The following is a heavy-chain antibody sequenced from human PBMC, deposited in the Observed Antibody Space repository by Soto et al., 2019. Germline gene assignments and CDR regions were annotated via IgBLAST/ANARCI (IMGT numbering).Heavy chain of an antibody. CDR3: ARERSSGTELDY. D-gene: IGHD6-19*01. V-gene: IGHV4-59*01. CDR1: GGSISSYY. J-gene: IGHJ4*02. Sequence: SETLSLTCTVSGGSISSYYWSWIRQPPGKGLEWIGYIYYSGSTNYNPSLKSRVTIPVDTSKNQFSLKLSSVTAADTAVYYCARERSSGTELDYWGQGTLVTVSS. CDR2: IYYSGST.